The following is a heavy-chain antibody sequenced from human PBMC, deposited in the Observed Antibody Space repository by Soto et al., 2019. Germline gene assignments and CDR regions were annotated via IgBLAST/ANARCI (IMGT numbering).Heavy chain of an antibody. J-gene: IGHJ6*02. CDR1: GFTFDDYA. D-gene: IGHD3-10*01. CDR3: AKGDHLLSSYGMDV. CDR2: ISWNSGSI. Sequence: SLRLSCAASGFTFDDYAMHWVRQAPGKGLEWVSGISWNSGSIGYADSVKGRFTISRDNAKNSLYLQMNSLRAEDTALYYCAKGDHLLSSYGMDVWGQGTTVTVSS. V-gene: IGHV3-9*01.